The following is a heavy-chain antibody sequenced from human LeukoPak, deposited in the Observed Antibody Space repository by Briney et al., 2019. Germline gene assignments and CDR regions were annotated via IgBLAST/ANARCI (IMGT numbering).Heavy chain of an antibody. CDR3: ARTSHPHCSSWLFDY. Sequence: SETLSLTCTVSGGSISSYYWSGIRQPPGKGLEWIGYIYFRGSTNYNPSLKSRVTISVDTSRNQFSLQLSSVTAADTAVYYCARTSHPHCSSWLFDYWGQGTLVTVSS. D-gene: IGHD6-13*01. J-gene: IGHJ4*02. CDR1: GGSISSYY. CDR2: IYFRGST. V-gene: IGHV4-59*01.